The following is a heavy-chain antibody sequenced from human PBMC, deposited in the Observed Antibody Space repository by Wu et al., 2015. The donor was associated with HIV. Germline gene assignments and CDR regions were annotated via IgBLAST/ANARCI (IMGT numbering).Heavy chain of an antibody. D-gene: IGHD5-12*01. CDR2: IIPIFGTA. CDR3: ASSGYSGYDWAWYFDY. J-gene: IGHJ4*02. V-gene: IGHV1-69*01. Sequence: QVQLVQSGAEVKKPGSSVKVSCKASGGTFSSYAISWVRQAPGQGLEWMGGIIPIFGTANYAQKFQGRVTITADESTSTAYMELSSLRSEDTAVYYCASSGYSGYDWAWYFDYWGQGTLVTVSS. CDR1: GGTFSSYA.